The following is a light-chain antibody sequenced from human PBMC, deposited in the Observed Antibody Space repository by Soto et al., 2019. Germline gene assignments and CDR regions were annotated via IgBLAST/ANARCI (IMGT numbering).Light chain of an antibody. J-gene: IGLJ1*01. CDR2: EVV. V-gene: IGLV2-8*01. Sequence: QSALTQPPSASGSPGQSVTISCTGTKNDVGFYDFVSWYQHHPGKAPRLIIYEVVQRPSGVPDRFSGSKSGNTASLTVSGLQAADEADYYCCSYAGSYTSYVFGTGTKVTVL. CDR1: KNDVGFYDF. CDR3: CSYAGSYTSYV.